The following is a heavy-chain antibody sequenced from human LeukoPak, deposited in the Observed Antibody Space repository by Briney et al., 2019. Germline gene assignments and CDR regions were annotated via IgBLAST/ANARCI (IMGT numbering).Heavy chain of an antibody. J-gene: IGHJ6*04. CDR1: GFTFSVYA. Sequence: PGGSLRLSCEASGFTFSVYAMSWIRQAPGKGLEWVSLISATGDKTYYADSVKGRFTISRDNYKNTVLLQMHSLRAGGTAVYYCAKDRDGDFHYYVDVWGKGTTVTVSS. D-gene: IGHD4-17*01. CDR2: ISATGDKT. CDR3: AKDRDGDFHYYVDV. V-gene: IGHV3-23*01.